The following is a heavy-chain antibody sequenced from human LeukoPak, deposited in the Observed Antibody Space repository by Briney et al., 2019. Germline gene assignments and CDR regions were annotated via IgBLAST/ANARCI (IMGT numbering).Heavy chain of an antibody. J-gene: IGHJ3*02. D-gene: IGHD1-14*01. V-gene: IGHV3-64*01. CDR1: GFTFSSYS. CDR2: ISSNGDST. Sequence: GGSLRLSCAASGFTFSSYSMHWVRQAPGKGLEYVSAISSNGDSTYYANSVKGRFTISRDNSKNTLYLQMGSLRAEDMAVYYCARVKVSGAFDIWGQGAMVTVSS. CDR3: ARVKVSGAFDI.